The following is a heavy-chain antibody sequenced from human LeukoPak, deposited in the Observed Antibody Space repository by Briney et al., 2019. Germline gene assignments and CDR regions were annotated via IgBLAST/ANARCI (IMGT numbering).Heavy chain of an antibody. V-gene: IGHV4-61*01. J-gene: IGHJ4*02. Sequence: SETLSLTCTVSGGSVSSGSYYWSWIRQPPGKGLEWIGYIYYSGSTNYNPSLKSRVTISVDTSRNQFSLKLSSVTAADTAVYYCARSFGSGSYFFDCWGQGTLVTVSS. CDR3: ARSFGSGSYFFDC. CDR1: GGSVSSGSYY. D-gene: IGHD3-10*01. CDR2: IYYSGST.